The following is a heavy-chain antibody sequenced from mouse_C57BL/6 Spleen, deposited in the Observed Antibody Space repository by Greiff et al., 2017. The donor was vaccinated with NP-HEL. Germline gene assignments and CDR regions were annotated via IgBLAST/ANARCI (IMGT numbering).Heavy chain of an antibody. CDR3: ARARDGYYFAWFAY. J-gene: IGHJ3*01. CDR1: GYSITSGYY. D-gene: IGHD2-3*01. Sequence: EVQVVESGPGLVKPSQSLSLTCSVTGYSITSGYYWNWIRQFPGNKLEWMGYISYDGSNNYNPSLKNRISITRDTSKNQFFLKLNSVTTEDTATYYCARARDGYYFAWFAYWGQGTLVTVSA. V-gene: IGHV3-6*01. CDR2: ISYDGSN.